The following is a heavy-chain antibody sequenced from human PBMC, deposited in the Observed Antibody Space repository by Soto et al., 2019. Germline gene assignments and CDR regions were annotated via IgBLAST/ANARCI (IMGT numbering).Heavy chain of an antibody. CDR1: GYTFTSYG. V-gene: IGHV1-18*01. CDR2: ISAYNGNT. Sequence: ASVKVSCKASGYTFTSYGISWVRQAPGQGLEWMGWISAYNGNTNYAQKLQGRVTMTTDTSTSTAYMELSSLRSEDTAVYYCARARGMYYDSSGDYNGNWFDPWGQGTLVTVSS. CDR3: ARARGMYYDSSGDYNGNWFDP. D-gene: IGHD3-22*01. J-gene: IGHJ5*02.